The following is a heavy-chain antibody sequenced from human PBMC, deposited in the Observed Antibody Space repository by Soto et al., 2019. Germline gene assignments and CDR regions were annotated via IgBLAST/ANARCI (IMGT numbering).Heavy chain of an antibody. D-gene: IGHD6-19*01. CDR3: ARPSEVAGGSYSFDY. CDR1: GGTFSSYA. Sequence: SVKVSCKASGGTFSSYAISWVRQAPGQGLEWMGGIIPIFGTANYAQKFQGRVTITADESTSTAYMELSSLRSEDTAVYYCARPSEVAGGSYSFDYWGQGTLVTVSS. J-gene: IGHJ4*02. CDR2: IIPIFGTA. V-gene: IGHV1-69*13.